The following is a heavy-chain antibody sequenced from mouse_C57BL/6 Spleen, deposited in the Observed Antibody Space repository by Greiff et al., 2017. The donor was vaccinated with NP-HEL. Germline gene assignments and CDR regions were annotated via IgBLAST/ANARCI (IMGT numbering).Heavy chain of an antibody. CDR3: ARWLLWYYAMDY. CDR2: ISSGSSTI. J-gene: IGHJ4*01. CDR1: GFTFSDYG. D-gene: IGHD2-3*01. V-gene: IGHV5-17*01. Sequence: EVKLMESGGGLVKPGGSLKLSCAASGFTFSDYGMHWVRQAPEKGLEWVAYISSGSSTIYYADTVKGRFTISRDNAKNTLFLQMTSLRSEDTAMYYCARWLLWYYAMDYWGQGTSVTVSS.